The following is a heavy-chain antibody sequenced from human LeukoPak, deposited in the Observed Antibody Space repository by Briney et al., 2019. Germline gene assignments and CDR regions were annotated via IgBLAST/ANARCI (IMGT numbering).Heavy chain of an antibody. CDR1: GYTFIGYY. CDR2: IIPIFGTA. CDR3: ASSAYSSSPPRWNYYYYMDV. J-gene: IGHJ6*03. Sequence: ASVKVSCKASGYTFIGYYMHWVRQAPGQGLEWMGGIIPIFGTANYAQKFQGRVTITADKSTSTAYMELSSLRSEDTAVYYCASSAYSSSPPRWNYYYYMDVWGKGTTVTVSS. D-gene: IGHD6-6*01. V-gene: IGHV1-69*06.